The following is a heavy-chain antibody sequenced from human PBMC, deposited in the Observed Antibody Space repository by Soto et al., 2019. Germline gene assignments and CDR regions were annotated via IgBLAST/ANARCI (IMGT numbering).Heavy chain of an antibody. CDR3: ATSTVTTAGDYYYYGMDG. CDR1: GYTFTSYG. V-gene: IGHV1-18*01. J-gene: IGHJ6*02. Sequence: VAAVKVSCKASGYTFTSYGISWVRQAPGQVLEWMGWISAYNGNTNYAQKLQGRVTMTTDTSTSTAYMELRSLRSDDTAVYYCATSTVTTAGDYYYYGMDGWGQGTTVTVSS. CDR2: ISAYNGNT. D-gene: IGHD4-17*01.